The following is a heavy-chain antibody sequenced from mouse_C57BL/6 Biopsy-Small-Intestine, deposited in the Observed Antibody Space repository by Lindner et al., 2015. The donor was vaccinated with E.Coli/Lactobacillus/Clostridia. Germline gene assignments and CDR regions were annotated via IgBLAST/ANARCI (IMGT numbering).Heavy chain of an antibody. Sequence: VQLQESGAELVKPGASVKISCKASGYTFSSYWMNWVKQRPGKGLEWIGQIYPGDGDTNYNGKFKGKATLTADKSSSTAYMQLSSLTSEDSAVYFCARNNYGTYYFDYWGQGTTLTVSS. CDR3: ARNNYGTYYFDY. J-gene: IGHJ2*01. CDR2: IYPGDGDT. V-gene: IGHV1-80*01. D-gene: IGHD1-1*01. CDR1: GYTFSSYW.